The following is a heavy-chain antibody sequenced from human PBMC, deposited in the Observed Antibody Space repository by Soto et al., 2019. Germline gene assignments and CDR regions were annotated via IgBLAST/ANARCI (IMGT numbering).Heavy chain of an antibody. Sequence: SETLSLTCAVYGGSFSGYYWSWIRQPPGKGLEWIGEINHSGSTSYNPSLKSRVTISVDTSKNQFSLKLSSVTAADTAVYYCARSWDYCSSTSCYVDWGQGTLVTVSS. D-gene: IGHD2-2*01. CDR3: ARSWDYCSSTSCYVD. CDR1: GGSFSGYY. CDR2: INHSGST. J-gene: IGHJ4*02. V-gene: IGHV4-34*01.